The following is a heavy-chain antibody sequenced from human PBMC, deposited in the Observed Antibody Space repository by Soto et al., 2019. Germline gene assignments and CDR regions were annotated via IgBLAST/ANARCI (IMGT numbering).Heavy chain of an antibody. CDR1: GYTFTSYY. V-gene: IGHV1-46*01. J-gene: IGHJ4*02. D-gene: IGHD3-10*01. CDR3: ARDRSGGSGNDY. CDR2: INPSGGST. Sequence: ASVKVSCKASGYTFTSYYMHWVRQAPGQGLEWMGIINPSGGSTSYAQKFQGRVTMTRDTSTSTVYRERSSLRSEDTAVYYWARDRSGGSGNDYWGQGTLVTVSS.